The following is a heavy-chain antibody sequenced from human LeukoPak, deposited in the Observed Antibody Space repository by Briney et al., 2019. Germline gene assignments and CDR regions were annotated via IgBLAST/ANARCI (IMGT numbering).Heavy chain of an antibody. Sequence: GGSLRLSCAASGFILSDYNMNWGRQDPGKGLEWVSFIGISGTYITYADSLKGRFTVCRDNAKNSLYLKMNSLRAEDTAVYYCTRDLSATARAYDYWGQGTLVTVSS. CDR2: IGISGTYI. J-gene: IGHJ4*02. D-gene: IGHD1-26*01. CDR3: TRDLSATARAYDY. V-gene: IGHV3-21*01. CDR1: GFILSDYN.